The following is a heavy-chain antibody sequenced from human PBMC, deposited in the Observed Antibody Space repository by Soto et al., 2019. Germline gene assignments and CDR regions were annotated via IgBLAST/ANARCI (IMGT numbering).Heavy chain of an antibody. CDR1: GYSFTSYY. V-gene: IGHV1-46*01. Sequence: GASVKVSCKASGYSFTSYYMHWVRQAPGQGLEWMGVMNPSGGSTNYAQKSQGRVTMTRDTSTTTAYMDLSSLRSEDTAVYYCARDDSSDNDDYGLDVWGQGTTVTVSS. CDR3: ARDDSSDNDDYGLDV. J-gene: IGHJ6*02. D-gene: IGHD2-15*01. CDR2: MNPSGGST.